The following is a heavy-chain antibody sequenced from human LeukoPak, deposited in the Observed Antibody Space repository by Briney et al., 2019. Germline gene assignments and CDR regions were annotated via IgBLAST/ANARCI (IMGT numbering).Heavy chain of an antibody. V-gene: IGHV3-66*01. D-gene: IGHD2-2*01. CDR3: AKAGCSSTNCYENY. J-gene: IGHJ4*02. Sequence: GGSLRLSCAASGFTVSSNYMSWVRQAPGKGLEWVSIIYSGGSTYYADSVKGRFTISRDNSKNTLYLQMNSLRPDDTAVYYCAKAGCSSTNCYENYWGQGTLVTVSS. CDR1: GFTVSSNY. CDR2: IYSGGST.